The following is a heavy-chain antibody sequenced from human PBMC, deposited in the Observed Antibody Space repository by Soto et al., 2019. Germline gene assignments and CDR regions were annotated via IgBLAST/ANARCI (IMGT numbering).Heavy chain of an antibody. CDR3: AGGAVVNFGS. CDR1: GGSISSGGSS. V-gene: IGHV4-30-2*01. D-gene: IGHD3-22*01. Sequence: QLQLQESGSGLVKPSQTLSLTCAVSGGSISSGGSSWTWIRQPPGKGLEWIGYIYHSGSTYYNPSRKRRATKTGDRIKKQFSQKLTSVTAAAAAVYYCAGGAVVNFGSWGQGTLVTVCS. J-gene: IGHJ4*02. CDR2: IYHSGST.